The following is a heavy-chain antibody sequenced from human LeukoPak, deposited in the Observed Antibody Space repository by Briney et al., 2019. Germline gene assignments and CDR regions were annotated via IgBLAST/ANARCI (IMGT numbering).Heavy chain of an antibody. CDR3: AKAAAITIFGVVIVNFDY. D-gene: IGHD3-3*01. Sequence: PGASLRLSCAASGCTFSSYAMSWVRQAPGKGLEWVSAISGSGGSTYYADSVKGRFTISRDNSKNTLYLQMNGLRAEDTAVYYCAKAAAITIFGVVIVNFDYWGQGTLVTVSS. V-gene: IGHV3-23*01. CDR1: GCTFSSYA. CDR2: ISGSGGST. J-gene: IGHJ4*02.